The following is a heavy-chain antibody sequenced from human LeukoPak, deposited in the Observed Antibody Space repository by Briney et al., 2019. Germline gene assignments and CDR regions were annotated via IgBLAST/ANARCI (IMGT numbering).Heavy chain of an antibody. J-gene: IGHJ4*02. D-gene: IGHD5-12*01. CDR1: GFTFSDYY. CDR3: ARPAGYSGYDWFDY. CDR2: ISSSSSYT. Sequence: GSLRLSCAASGFTFSDYYMSWIRQAPGKGLEWVSYISSSSSYTNYADSVKGRFTISRDNAKNSLYLQMNSQRAEDTAVYYCARPAGYSGYDWFDYWGQGTLVTVSS. V-gene: IGHV3-11*06.